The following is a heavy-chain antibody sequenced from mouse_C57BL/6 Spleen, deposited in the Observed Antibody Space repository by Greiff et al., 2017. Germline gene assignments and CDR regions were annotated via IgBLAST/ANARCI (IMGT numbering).Heavy chain of an antibody. D-gene: IGHD1-1*01. V-gene: IGHV1-82*01. CDR2: IYPGDGDT. J-gene: IGHJ3*01. Sequence: QVQLQQSGPELVKPGASVKISCKASGYAFSSSWMNWVKQRPGKGLEWIGRIYPGDGDTNYNGKFKGKATLTADKSSSTAYMQLSSLTSEDSAVYFCARNGDYYGSSPWFAYWGQGTLVTVSA. CDR1: GYAFSSSW. CDR3: ARNGDYYGSSPWFAY.